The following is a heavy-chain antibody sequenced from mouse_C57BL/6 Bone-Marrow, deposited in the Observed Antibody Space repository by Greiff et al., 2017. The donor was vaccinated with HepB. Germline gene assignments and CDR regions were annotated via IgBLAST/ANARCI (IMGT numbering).Heavy chain of an antibody. CDR3: TTGYDGYFAY. CDR1: GFNIKDDY. D-gene: IGHD2-3*01. Sequence: VHVKQSGAELVRPGASVKLSCTASGFNIKDDYMHWVKQRPEQGLEWIGWIDPENGDTEYASKFQGKATITADTSSNTAYLQLSSLTSEDTAVYYCTTGYDGYFAYWGQGTLVTVSA. V-gene: IGHV14-4*01. J-gene: IGHJ3*01. CDR2: IDPENGDT.